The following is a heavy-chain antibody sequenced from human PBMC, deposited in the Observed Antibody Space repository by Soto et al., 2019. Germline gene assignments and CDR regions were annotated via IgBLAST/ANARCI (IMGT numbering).Heavy chain of an antibody. CDR1: GYTFTSYA. D-gene: IGHD4-4*01. CDR3: ASSYSNYALIDYYYYGMDV. CDR2: INAGNGNT. V-gene: IGHV1-3*01. Sequence: ASVKVSCKASGYTFTSYAMHWVRQAPGQRLEWMGWINAGNGNTKYSQKFQGRVTITRNTSASTAYMELSGLSSEDTAVYYCASSYSNYALIDYYYYGMDVWGKGTTVTVS. J-gene: IGHJ6*04.